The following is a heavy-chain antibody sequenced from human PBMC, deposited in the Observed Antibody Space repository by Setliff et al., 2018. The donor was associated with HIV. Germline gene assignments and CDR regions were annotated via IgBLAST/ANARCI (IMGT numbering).Heavy chain of an antibody. CDR3: ATDIREGVGTPYYFDY. CDR2: FDPELGET. CDR1: GYTLTKLS. Sequence: ASVKVSCKVSGYTLTKLSMHWVRQAPEKGLEWMGGFDPELGETFFAQNFRGRLTTTQDTSTDTAYTELTSLRSDDTAMYYCATDIREGVGTPYYFDYWGQGTQVTVSS. V-gene: IGHV1-24*01. J-gene: IGHJ4*02. D-gene: IGHD1-26*01.